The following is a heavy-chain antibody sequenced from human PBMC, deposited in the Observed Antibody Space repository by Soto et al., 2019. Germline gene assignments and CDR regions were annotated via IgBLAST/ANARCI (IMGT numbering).Heavy chain of an antibody. CDR2: IIYSGGST. Sequence: PVGSLRLSCAASGFTFSSYAMSWVRQAPGKGPEWVGTIIYSGGSTYYTDSVKGRFTISRDNSKNMLYLQMNSLRVEDTAVYYCAKDPSSASLFIWYFSLWGRGNLVAVS. V-gene: IGHV3-23*01. J-gene: IGHJ2*01. CDR3: AKDPSSASLFIWYFSL. D-gene: IGHD6-25*01. CDR1: GFTFSSYA.